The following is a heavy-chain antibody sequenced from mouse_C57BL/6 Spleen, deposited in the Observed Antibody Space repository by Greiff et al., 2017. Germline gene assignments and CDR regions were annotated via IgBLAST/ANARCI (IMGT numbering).Heavy chain of an antibody. J-gene: IGHJ2*01. CDR1: GFTFSSYA. CDR2: ISDGGSYT. Sequence: DVHLVESGGGLVKPGGSLKLSCAASGFTFSSYAMSWVRQTPEKRLEWVATISDGGSYTYYPDNVKGRFTISRDNAKNNLYLQMSHLKSEDTAMYYCARGGYYGCWGPGTTLTVA. CDR3: ARGGYYGC. V-gene: IGHV5-4*01.